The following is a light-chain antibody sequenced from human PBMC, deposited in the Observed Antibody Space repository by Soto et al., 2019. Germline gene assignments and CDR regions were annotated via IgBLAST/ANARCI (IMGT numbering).Light chain of an antibody. CDR3: QQYNLLPHP. CDR1: QDISHY. Sequence: DIQMTQSPSSLSASVGDRVTITCQAAQDISHYLHWYQHKPGKAPKLLISDASNLETGVPSRFSGSGSGTHFAITITRLQPEDFATYYCQQYNLLPHPFGQGTKLEIK. V-gene: IGKV1-33*01. CDR2: DAS. J-gene: IGKJ2*01.